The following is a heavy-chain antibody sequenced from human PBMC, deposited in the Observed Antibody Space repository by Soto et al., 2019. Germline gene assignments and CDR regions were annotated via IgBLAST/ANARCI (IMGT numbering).Heavy chain of an antibody. Sequence: QVQLVESGGGVVQPGRSLRLSCAASGFTFSSYGMHWVRQAPGKGLEWVAVIWYDGSNKYYADSVKGRFTISRDNSKNTLDLEMNSLGAEDTAVYYCAREGYGDDFEGDWGQGTLVTVSS. CDR2: IWYDGSNK. CDR3: AREGYGDDFEGD. V-gene: IGHV3-33*01. J-gene: IGHJ1*01. D-gene: IGHD4-17*01. CDR1: GFTFSSYG.